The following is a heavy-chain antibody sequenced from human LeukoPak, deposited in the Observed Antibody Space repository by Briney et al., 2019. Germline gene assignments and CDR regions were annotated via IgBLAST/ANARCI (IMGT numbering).Heavy chain of an antibody. CDR1: RFSFNNCA. D-gene: IGHD5-12*01. V-gene: IGHV3-23*01. J-gene: IGHJ4*02. CDR2: IIGSSGST. CDR3: AKGAYDYIEIAYFDY. Sequence: GGSLRLSWVASRFSFNNCAMNWVRQAPGKGLEWVSLIIGSSGSTFYADSVKGRFTISRDKSKNTLYLQMNSLRAEDTAVYYCAKGAYDYIEIAYFDYWGQGSLVTVSS.